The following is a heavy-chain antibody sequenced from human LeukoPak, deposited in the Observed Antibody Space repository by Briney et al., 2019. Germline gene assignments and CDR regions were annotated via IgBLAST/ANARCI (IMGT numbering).Heavy chain of an antibody. CDR3: ARDYYDSSGYYYVFAY. D-gene: IGHD3-22*01. J-gene: IGHJ4*02. V-gene: IGHV1-18*01. CDR2: ISAYNGNT. CDR1: DYTFTNYG. Sequence: SVKVSCKASDYTFTNYGISWVRQAPGQGLEWMGWISAYNGNTNQAQKLQGRVTMTTDTSTRTAYMELRSLRSDDTAVYYCARDYYDSSGYYYVFAYWGQGTLVTVSS.